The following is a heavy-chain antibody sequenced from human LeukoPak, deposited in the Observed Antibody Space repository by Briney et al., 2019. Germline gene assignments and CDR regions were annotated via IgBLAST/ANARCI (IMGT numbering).Heavy chain of an antibody. CDR1: GYTFTSYG. J-gene: IGHJ5*02. CDR3: ARYYDSSGYPTNWFDP. CDR2: ISAYNGNT. Sequence: ASVRVSCKASGYTFTSYGISWVRQAPGQGLEWMGWISAYNGNTNYAQKLQSRVTMTTDTSTSTAYMELRSLRSGDTAVYYCARYYDSSGYPTNWFDPWGQGTLVTVSS. D-gene: IGHD3-22*01. V-gene: IGHV1-18*01.